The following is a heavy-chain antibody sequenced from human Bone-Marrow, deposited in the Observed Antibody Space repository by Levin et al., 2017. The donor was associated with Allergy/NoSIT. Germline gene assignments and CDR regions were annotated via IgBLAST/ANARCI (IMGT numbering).Heavy chain of an antibody. D-gene: IGHD3-9*01. V-gene: IGHV4-59*01. CDR3: ARAQYDILTGYWLSGNWFDP. CDR2: IYYSGST. Sequence: SETLSLTCTVSGGSISSYYWSWIRQPPGKGLEWIGYIYYSGSTNYNPSLKSRVTISVDTSKNQFSLKLSSVTAADTAVYYCARAQYDILTGYWLSGNWFDPWGQGTLVTVSS. CDR1: GGSISSYY. J-gene: IGHJ5*02.